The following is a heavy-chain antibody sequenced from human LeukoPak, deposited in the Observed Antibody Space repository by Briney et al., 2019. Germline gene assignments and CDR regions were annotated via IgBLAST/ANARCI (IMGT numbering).Heavy chain of an antibody. Sequence: GRSLRLSCTASGFTLGDYVMSWVRQAPGKGLEWVSFIRSKPYGRTREYAAAVKGGFIISRDDSKTIAYLQMNSLKSEDTAVYYCTTGSATGTGSGYWGQGTLVTVSS. V-gene: IGHV3-49*04. CDR1: GFTLGDYV. J-gene: IGHJ4*02. CDR2: IRSKPYGRTR. CDR3: TTGSATGTGSGY. D-gene: IGHD6-13*01.